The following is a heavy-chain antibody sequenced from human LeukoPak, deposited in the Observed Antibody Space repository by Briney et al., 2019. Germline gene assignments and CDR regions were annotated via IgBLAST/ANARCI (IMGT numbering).Heavy chain of an antibody. D-gene: IGHD5-18*01. CDR3: ASHNTPSYPSSYYYYGMDV. CDR1: GGTFSSYA. V-gene: IGHV1-69*04. Sequence: ASVKVSCKASGGTFSSYAISWVRQAPGQGLEWMGRIIPILGIANYAQKFQGRVTITADKSTSTAYMELSSLRSEDTAVYYCASHNTPSYPSSYYYYGMDVWGQGTTVTVSS. CDR2: IIPILGIA. J-gene: IGHJ6*02.